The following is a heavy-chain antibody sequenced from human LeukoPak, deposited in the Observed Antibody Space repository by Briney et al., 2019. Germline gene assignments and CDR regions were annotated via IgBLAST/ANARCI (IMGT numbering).Heavy chain of an antibody. CDR1: GGSISSYY. Sequence: PSETLSLTCTVSGGSISSYYWSWIRQPPGKGLEWIGYIYYSGSINYNPSLKSRVTISVDTSKNQFSLKLSSVTAADTAVYYCARDSVGYNSDAFDIWGQGTMVTVSS. J-gene: IGHJ3*02. V-gene: IGHV4-59*01. CDR2: IYYSGSI. CDR3: ARDSVGYNSDAFDI. D-gene: IGHD5-24*01.